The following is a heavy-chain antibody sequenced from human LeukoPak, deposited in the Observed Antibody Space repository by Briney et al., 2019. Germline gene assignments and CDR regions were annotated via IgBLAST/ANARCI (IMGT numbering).Heavy chain of an antibody. D-gene: IGHD3-16*01. CDR3: ARGGQFDAFDI. V-gene: IGHV1-46*04. CDR2: LNPSGGSK. Sequence: ASVKVSCKASVYTFTLYHIHWVRQAPGHGLEWMGVLNPSGGSKSYEQKMQGRVTMTRDTSPSTVYMELISLRSEDTAVYSCARGGQFDAFDIWGQGTMVTVSS. CDR1: VYTFTLYH. J-gene: IGHJ3*02.